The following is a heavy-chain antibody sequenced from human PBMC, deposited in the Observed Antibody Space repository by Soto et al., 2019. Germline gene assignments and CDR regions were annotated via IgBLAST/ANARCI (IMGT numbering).Heavy chain of an antibody. Sequence: GGSLRLSCAASGFTFSSYAMSWVRQAPGKGLEWVSAISGSGGSTYYADSVKGRFTISRDNSKNTLYLQMNSLRAEDTAVYYCAKDRIAAAGTKGIYYYYGMDVWGQGTTVTVPS. J-gene: IGHJ6*02. V-gene: IGHV3-23*01. CDR2: ISGSGGST. CDR1: GFTFSSYA. D-gene: IGHD6-13*01. CDR3: AKDRIAAAGTKGIYYYYGMDV.